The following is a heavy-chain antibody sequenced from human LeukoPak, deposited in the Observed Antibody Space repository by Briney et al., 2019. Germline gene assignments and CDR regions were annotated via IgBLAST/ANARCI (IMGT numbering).Heavy chain of an antibody. CDR3: ARGPNYFDY. V-gene: IGHV3-30*03. CDR1: EFIFSSYG. J-gene: IGHJ4*02. Sequence: GGSLRLSCAASEFIFSSYGIHWVRQAPGKGLEWVAVVSYDGNNEYYADSVNGRFTISRDNSKNTLYLQMNSLRAEDTAVYYCARGPNYFDYWGQGALVTVSS. CDR2: VSYDGNNE.